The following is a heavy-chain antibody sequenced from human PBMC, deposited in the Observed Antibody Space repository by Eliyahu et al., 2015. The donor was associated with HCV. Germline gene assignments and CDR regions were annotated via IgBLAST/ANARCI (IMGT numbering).Heavy chain of an antibody. D-gene: IGHD1-1*01. CDR3: TTDRGIEDRPLFDS. Sequence: EVQLVESGGGLVKPGESLRISCAASXLXFSNXWMGWVRHIPGKGLEWVGRIKPRTHYGTTDYAAPVNGRFSISRDDSKNTVYLEMSILKTEDTAVYYCTTDRGIEDRPLFDSWGQGILVTVSS. CDR2: IKPRTHYGTT. CDR1: XLXFSNXW. V-gene: IGHV3-15*01. J-gene: IGHJ4*02.